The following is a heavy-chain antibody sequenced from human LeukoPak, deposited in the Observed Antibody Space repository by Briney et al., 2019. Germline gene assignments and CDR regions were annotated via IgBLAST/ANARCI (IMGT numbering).Heavy chain of an antibody. D-gene: IGHD1-1*01. CDR2: IIPIFGTA. V-gene: IGHV1-69*05. CDR3: ARGRNGVNWLDP. J-gene: IGHJ5*02. Sequence: SVKVSCKASGGTFSSYAISWVRQAPGQGLEWMGGIIPIFGTANYAQKFQGRVTITTDESTSTAYMELSSLRSEDTAVYYCARGRNGVNWLDPWGQGTLVTVSS. CDR1: GGTFSSYA.